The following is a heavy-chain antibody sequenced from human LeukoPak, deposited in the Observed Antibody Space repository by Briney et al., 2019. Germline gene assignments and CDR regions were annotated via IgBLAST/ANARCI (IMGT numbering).Heavy chain of an antibody. V-gene: IGHV3-21*01. CDR2: ISSSSSYI. Sequence: PGGSLRLSCAASGFTFSSYSMNWARQAPGKGLEWVSSISSSSSYIYYADSVKGRFTISRDNAKNSLYLQMNSLRAEDTAVYYCARDERGLQLRYFDWLPVSAAFDIWGQGTMVTVSS. CDR3: ARDERGLQLRYFDWLPVSAAFDI. D-gene: IGHD3-9*01. CDR1: GFTFSSYS. J-gene: IGHJ3*02.